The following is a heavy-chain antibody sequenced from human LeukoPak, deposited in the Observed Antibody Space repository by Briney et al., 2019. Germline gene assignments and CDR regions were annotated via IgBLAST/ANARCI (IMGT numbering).Heavy chain of an antibody. CDR3: AGDRGNGFDF. CDR1: GYTFNDYS. J-gene: IGHJ4*02. D-gene: IGHD2-8*01. V-gene: IGHV7-4-1*02. Sequence: GASVKVSCKASGYTFNDYSINWVRQAPGQGLEWMGWINTNSGNPTYAQAFTGRFVFSWDTSVSTAYLQISGLKTDDTALYYCAGDRGNGFDFWGQGTLVTVSS. CDR2: INTNSGNP.